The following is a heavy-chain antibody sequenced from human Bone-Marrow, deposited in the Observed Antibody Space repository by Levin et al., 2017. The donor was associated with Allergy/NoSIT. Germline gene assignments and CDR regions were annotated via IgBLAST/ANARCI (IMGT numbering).Heavy chain of an antibody. V-gene: IGHV3-23*01. CDR2: ISDSGGDT. D-gene: IGHD3-22*01. Sequence: SCAASGFTFSAYAMSWVRQAPGKGLEWVSTISDSGGDTYYADSVKGRFTISRDNSKNTVYLQMNSLRAEDTALYYCAKDPSSSGYYYYFDYWGQGTLVTVSS. J-gene: IGHJ4*02. CDR3: AKDPSSSGYYYYFDY. CDR1: GFTFSAYA.